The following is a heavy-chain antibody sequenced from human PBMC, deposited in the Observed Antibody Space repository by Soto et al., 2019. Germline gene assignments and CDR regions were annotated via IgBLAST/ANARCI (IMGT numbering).Heavy chain of an antibody. CDR1: GPSISSYD. Sequence: SETLSLTSTVTGPSISSYDWSWLRQHPGKGLEWIGYIYYSGSTNYNPSLKSRVTISVDTSKNQFSLKLSSVTAADTAVYYCARGSGPNDAFDIWGQGTMVTVSS. CDR2: IYYSGST. J-gene: IGHJ3*02. CDR3: ARGSGPNDAFDI. D-gene: IGHD2-15*01. V-gene: IGHV4-59*01.